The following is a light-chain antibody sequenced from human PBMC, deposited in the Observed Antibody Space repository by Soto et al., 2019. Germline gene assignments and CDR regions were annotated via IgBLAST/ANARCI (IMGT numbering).Light chain of an antibody. Sequence: QSVLTQPPSVSGAPGQRVTISCTGSSSNIGAGYDVHWYQQLPGTAPKLLIYGNSNRPSGVPDRFSGSKSGTSASLAITGLQAEEEADDECQSYDSRLSGYVFGTGTKLTVL. J-gene: IGLJ1*01. V-gene: IGLV1-40*01. CDR2: GNS. CDR1: SSNIGAGYD. CDR3: QSYDSRLSGYV.